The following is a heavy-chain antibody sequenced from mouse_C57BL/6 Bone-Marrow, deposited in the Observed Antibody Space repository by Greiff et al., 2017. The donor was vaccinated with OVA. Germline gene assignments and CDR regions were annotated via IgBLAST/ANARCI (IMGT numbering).Heavy chain of an antibody. CDR2: ISYDGSN. CDR1: GYSITSGYY. J-gene: IGHJ3*01. Sequence: DVKLVESGPGLVKPSQSLSLTCSVTGYSITSGYYWNWIRQFPGNKLEWMGYISYDGSNNYNPSLKNRISITRDTSKNQFCLKLNSVTTEDTATYYCARGPYYDLFAYWGQGTLVTVSA. D-gene: IGHD2-4*01. V-gene: IGHV3-6*01. CDR3: ARGPYYDLFAY.